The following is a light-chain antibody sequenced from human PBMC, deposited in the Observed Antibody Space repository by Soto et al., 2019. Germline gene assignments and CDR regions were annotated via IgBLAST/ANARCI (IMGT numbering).Light chain of an antibody. CDR3: HHYFSPPYT. J-gene: IGKJ2*01. CDR2: WAS. CDR1: QSVLYSSNNKNY. Sequence: DIVMTQSPDSLAVSLGERVTINCKSSQSVLYSSNNKNYLAWYQQKPGQPPKLLIYWASTRESGVPDRFSGSGSGTDFSLTISSLQAEDVAVYYCHHYFSPPYTFGQGTKLEIK. V-gene: IGKV4-1*01.